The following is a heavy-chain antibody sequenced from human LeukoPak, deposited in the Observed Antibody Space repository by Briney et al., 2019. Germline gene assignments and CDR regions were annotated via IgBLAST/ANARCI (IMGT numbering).Heavy chain of an antibody. CDR3: ANGITGTRAFDY. D-gene: IGHD1-7*01. CDR1: GFTFSSYA. Sequence: GGSLRLSCAASGFTFSSYAMSWVRQAPGKGLEWVSAISGSGGSTYSADSVKGRFTISRDNSKNTLYLQMNSLRAEDTAVYYCANGITGTRAFDYWGQGTLVTVSS. CDR2: ISGSGGST. V-gene: IGHV3-23*01. J-gene: IGHJ4*02.